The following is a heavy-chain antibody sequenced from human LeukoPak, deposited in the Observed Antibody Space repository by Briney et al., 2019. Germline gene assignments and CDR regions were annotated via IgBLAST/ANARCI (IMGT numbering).Heavy chain of an antibody. Sequence: PGGSLRLSCAASGFTFSSYEMIWVRQGPRKGLEWVSYIKGSSTTIKYADSVKGRFTISRDNAKNSLYLQMNSLRVEDTAVYYCASSLSTGWGPIDDYWGQGTLVTVSS. D-gene: IGHD6-19*01. CDR3: ASSLSTGWGPIDDY. J-gene: IGHJ4*02. CDR2: IKGSSTTI. CDR1: GFTFSSYE. V-gene: IGHV3-48*03.